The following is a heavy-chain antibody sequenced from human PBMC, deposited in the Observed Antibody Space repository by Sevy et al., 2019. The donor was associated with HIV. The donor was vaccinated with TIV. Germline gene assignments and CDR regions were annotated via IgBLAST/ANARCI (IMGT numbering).Heavy chain of an antibody. J-gene: IGHJ6*02. Sequence: SETLSLTCTVSGGSISSYFWSWIRQPPGKGLEWIGYIYYSGNTNYNPSLKSRVTISVDTSKNQFSLKLRSVTATDTAVYYCARDFKGGDGYRSNGMDVWGQGTTVTVSS. CDR2: IYYSGNT. CDR3: ARDFKGGDGYRSNGMDV. CDR1: GGSISSYF. V-gene: IGHV4-59*01. D-gene: IGHD5-18*01.